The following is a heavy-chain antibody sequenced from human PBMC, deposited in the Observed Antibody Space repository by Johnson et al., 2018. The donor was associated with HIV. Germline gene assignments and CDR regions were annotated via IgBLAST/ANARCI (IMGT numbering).Heavy chain of an antibody. J-gene: IGHJ3*02. D-gene: IGHD1-1*01. CDR1: GFTFSSYA. CDR3: ARDAVKLEEDDAFDI. V-gene: IGHV3-30*04. CDR2: ISYDGSNK. Sequence: QVLLVESGGGVVQPGRSLRLSCAASGFTFSSYAMHWVRQAPGKGLEWVAVISYDGSNKYDADSVKGRFTISRDNSKNTLYLQMNSLRVEDTAVYYCARDAVKLEEDDAFDIWGQGTMVTVSS.